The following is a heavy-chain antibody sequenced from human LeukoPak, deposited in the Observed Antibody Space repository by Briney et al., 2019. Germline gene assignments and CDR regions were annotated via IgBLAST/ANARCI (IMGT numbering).Heavy chain of an antibody. CDR1: GYTFTGYY. J-gene: IGHJ4*02. Sequence: ASVKVSCKASGYTFTGYYMHWVRQAPGQGLEWMGWISAYNGNTNYAQKLQGRVTMTTDTSTSTAYMELRSLRSDDTAVYYCARDSYGGNSFDYWGQGTLVTVSS. CDR2: ISAYNGNT. CDR3: ARDSYGGNSFDY. D-gene: IGHD4-23*01. V-gene: IGHV1-18*04.